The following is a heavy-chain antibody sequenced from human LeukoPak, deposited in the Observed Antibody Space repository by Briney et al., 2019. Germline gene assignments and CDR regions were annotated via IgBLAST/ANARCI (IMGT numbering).Heavy chain of an antibody. CDR2: VYPGDSDT. V-gene: IGHV5-51*01. Sequence: GESLKISCKGSGYSFTSYWIGWVRQMPGKGLEWMGIVYPGDSDTRYSPSFQGQVTISADKSISAAYLQWSSLKASDTAMYYCARHKTVTTPDYWGQGTLVTVSS. D-gene: IGHD4-17*01. CDR3: ARHKTVTTPDY. J-gene: IGHJ4*02. CDR1: GYSFTSYW.